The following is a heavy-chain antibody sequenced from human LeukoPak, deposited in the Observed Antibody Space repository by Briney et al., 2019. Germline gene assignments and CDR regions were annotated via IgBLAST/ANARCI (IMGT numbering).Heavy chain of an antibody. CDR1: EFTFSSYS. D-gene: IGHD2-15*01. CDR3: AFPYFFVDAFDI. CDR2: ISSSSSTI. J-gene: IGHJ3*02. V-gene: IGHV3-48*01. Sequence: PGGSLRLSCAASEFTFSSYSMNWVRQAPGKGLEWVSYISSSSSTIYYADSVKGRFTISRDNAKNSLYLQMNSLRAEDTAVYYCAFPYFFVDAFDIWGQGTMVTVSS.